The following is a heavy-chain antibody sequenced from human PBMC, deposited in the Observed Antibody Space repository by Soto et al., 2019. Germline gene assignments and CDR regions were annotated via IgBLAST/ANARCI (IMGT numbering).Heavy chain of an antibody. D-gene: IGHD5-12*01. V-gene: IGHV4-34*01. CDR1: GGSFSGYY. CDR2: INHSGST. J-gene: IGHJ6*03. CDR3: AIRGDYSGYDQGFEGTGTNYYYMDV. Sequence: SETLSLTCAVYGGSFSGYYWSWIRQPPGKGLEWIGEINHSGSTNYNPSLKSRVTISVDTSKNQFSLKLSSVTAADTAVYYCAIRGDYSGYDQGFEGTGTNYYYMDVWGKGTTVTVSS.